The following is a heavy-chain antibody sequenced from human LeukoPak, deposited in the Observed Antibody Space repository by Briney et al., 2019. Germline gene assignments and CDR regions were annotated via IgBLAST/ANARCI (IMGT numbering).Heavy chain of an antibody. D-gene: IGHD3-22*01. CDR3: ARDMGYYYDSSGKALDY. CDR2: INPNSGGT. V-gene: IGHV1-2*02. J-gene: IGHJ4*02. CDR1: GYTFTGYY. Sequence: ASVKVSCKASGYTFTGYYMRWVRQAPGQGLEWMGWINPNSGGTNYAQKFQGRVTMTRDTSISTAYMELSRLRSDDTAVYYCARDMGYYYDSSGKALDYWGQGTLDTVSS.